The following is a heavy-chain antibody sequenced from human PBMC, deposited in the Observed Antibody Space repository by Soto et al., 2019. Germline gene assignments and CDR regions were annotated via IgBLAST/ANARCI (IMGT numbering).Heavy chain of an antibody. D-gene: IGHD2-15*01. CDR1: GGSFSGYY. CDR2: INHSGST. V-gene: IGHV4-34*01. J-gene: IGHJ4*02. Sequence: XATLSLNFAVYGGSFSGYYWSGIRQPPGKGLEWIGEINHSGSTNYNPSLKSRVTISVDTSKNQFSLKLSSVTAADTAVYYCARGGHIVVAVAATGGFDYWGQGTLVTVPS. CDR3: ARGGHIVVAVAATGGFDY.